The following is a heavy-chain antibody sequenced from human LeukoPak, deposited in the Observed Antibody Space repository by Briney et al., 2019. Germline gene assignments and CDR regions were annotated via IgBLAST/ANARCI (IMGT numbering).Heavy chain of an antibody. CDR1: GGSISSYY. J-gene: IGHJ5*02. V-gene: IGHV4-59*01. Sequence: PSETLSLTCTVSGGSISSYYWSWIRQPPGKGLEWIGYIYYSGSTNYNPSLKSRVTISVDTSKNQFSLKLSSVTAADTAVYYCARLERENGYGKTGFAPWGREPVVTVSS. CDR2: IYYSGST. D-gene: IGHD5-18*01. CDR3: ARLERENGYGKTGFAP.